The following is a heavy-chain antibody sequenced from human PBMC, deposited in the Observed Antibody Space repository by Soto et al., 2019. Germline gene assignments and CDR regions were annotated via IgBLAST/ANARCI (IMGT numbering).Heavy chain of an antibody. CDR2: ISYDGSNK. CDR1: GFTFSSYG. Sequence: GGSLRLSCAASGFTFSSYGMHWVRQAPGKGLEWVAVISYDGSNKYYADSVKGRFTISRDNSKNTLYLQMNSLRAEDTAVYYCTKDPRYNGGYWGQGTLVTVSS. CDR3: TKDPRYNGGY. V-gene: IGHV3-30*18. J-gene: IGHJ4*02. D-gene: IGHD1-20*01.